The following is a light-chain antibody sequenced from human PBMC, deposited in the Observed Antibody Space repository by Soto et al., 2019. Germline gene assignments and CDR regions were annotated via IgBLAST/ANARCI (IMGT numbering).Light chain of an antibody. CDR3: QQSYDTVWT. V-gene: IGKV1-39*01. CDR2: AAS. J-gene: IGKJ1*01. CDR1: QSIVSY. Sequence: DIQMTQSPSSLSASAGDRVTITCRASQSIVSYLNWYQQKPGKAPNLLIYAASSLQSGVPSRFSGSGSGTDFTLTISSLQPEDFATYYCQQSYDTVWTFGKGTKVEIK.